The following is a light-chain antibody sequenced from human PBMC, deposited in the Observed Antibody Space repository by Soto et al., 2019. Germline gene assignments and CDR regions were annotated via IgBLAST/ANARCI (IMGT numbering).Light chain of an antibody. CDR1: QSVAGN. V-gene: IGKV3-15*01. CDR3: HQHNNWWT. J-gene: IGKJ1*01. Sequence: EIVMTQSPATLSVSPGETATLYCRASQSVAGNLAWYQQKPGQPHRLLIYGVSTRATGVPARFSGSGSETDFSLTITSLQSEDFGVYYCHQHNNWWTFGQVTKVDIK. CDR2: GVS.